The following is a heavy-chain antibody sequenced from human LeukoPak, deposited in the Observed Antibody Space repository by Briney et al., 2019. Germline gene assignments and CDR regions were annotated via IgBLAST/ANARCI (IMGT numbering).Heavy chain of an antibody. V-gene: IGHV5-51*01. J-gene: IGHJ6*03. D-gene: IGHD2-8*01. CDR2: IYSGGADT. CDR1: GYSFTSYW. CDR3: ARHASGCTNGVCYPYYYYMDV. Sequence: GESLKISCKGSGYSFTSYWIGWVRQLPRKGLEWMGIIYSGGADTRYTPSFQGQVTISADKSISTAYLQWSSLKASDTAMYYCARHASGCTNGVCYPYYYYMDVWGKGTTVTVSS.